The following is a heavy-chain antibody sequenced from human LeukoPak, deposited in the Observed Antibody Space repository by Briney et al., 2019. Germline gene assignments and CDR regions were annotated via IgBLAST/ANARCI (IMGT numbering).Heavy chain of an antibody. Sequence: GGSLRLSCAASGFTFSSYEMNCVRQAPGKGLEWVSYISSSGSTIYYADSVKGRFTISRDNAKNSLYLQMNSLRAEDTAVYYCARDLVRGGYWGQGTLVTVSS. J-gene: IGHJ4*02. CDR3: ARDLVRGGY. CDR1: GFTFSSYE. V-gene: IGHV3-48*03. CDR2: ISSSGSTI.